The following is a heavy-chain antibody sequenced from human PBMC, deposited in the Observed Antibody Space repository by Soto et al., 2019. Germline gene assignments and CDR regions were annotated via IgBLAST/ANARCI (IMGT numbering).Heavy chain of an antibody. D-gene: IGHD6-6*01. Sequence: SETLSLTCTVSGGSISSRSSSWGWIRQPPGQGLEWIGSIYYSGSTYYNPSLNSRVTMSVDTSRSQFSLKLSSVTAADTAVYYCARVISSSSSLGLRYYYYGMDVWGQGTTVTVSS. J-gene: IGHJ6*02. V-gene: IGHV4-39*01. CDR1: GGSISSRSSS. CDR3: ARVISSSSSLGLRYYYYGMDV. CDR2: IYYSGST.